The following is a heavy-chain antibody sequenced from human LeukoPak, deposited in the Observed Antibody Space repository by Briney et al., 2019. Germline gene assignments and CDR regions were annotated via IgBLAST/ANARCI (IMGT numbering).Heavy chain of an antibody. CDR1: GGSISSYY. V-gene: IGHV4-59*01. CDR2: IYYSGNT. Sequence: SETLSLNCTVSGGSISSYYWSWIRQPPGKGLEWIGYIYYSGNTYYNPSLKSRVTISVDTSKNQFSLKVNSVTAADTAVYYCARTKPLDPFDFWGQGTLVTVSS. J-gene: IGHJ3*01. CDR3: ARTKPLDPFDF.